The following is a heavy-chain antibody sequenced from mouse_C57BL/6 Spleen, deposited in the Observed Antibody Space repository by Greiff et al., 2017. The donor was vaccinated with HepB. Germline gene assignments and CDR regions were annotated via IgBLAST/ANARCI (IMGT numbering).Heavy chain of an antibody. Sequence: VQLQQSGAELVQPGASVKLSCKASGYTFTSYWMPWVNQRPGQGLEWIGMIHPNSGSTNYNETFQSKATLTVDKSSSTAYMQLSSLTSEDAAVYYWAREDEGYRGFACWGQGSLVTFST. CDR3: AREDEGYRGFAC. CDR2: IHPNSGST. V-gene: IGHV1-64*01. J-gene: IGHJ3*01. D-gene: IGHD2-3*01. CDR1: GYTFTSYW.